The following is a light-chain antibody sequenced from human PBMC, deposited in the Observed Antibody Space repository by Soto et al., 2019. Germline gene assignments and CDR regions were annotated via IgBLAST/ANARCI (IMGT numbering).Light chain of an antibody. CDR2: DVS. J-gene: IGLJ2*01. V-gene: IGLV2-14*03. Sequence: QSALTQPASVSGSPGQSITISCTGISSDVGDYKYVSWYQQHPGKVPKLIIYDVSNRPSGVSNRFSGSKSGNTASLTISGLQAEDEAHHYGSSSTSSSALNMVFGGGTELTVL. CDR1: SSDVGDYKY. CDR3: SSSTSSSALNMV.